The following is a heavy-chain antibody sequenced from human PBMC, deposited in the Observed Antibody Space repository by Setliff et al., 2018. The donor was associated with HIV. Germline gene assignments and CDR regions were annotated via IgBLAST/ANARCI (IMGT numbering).Heavy chain of an antibody. CDR1: GYTFISYG. D-gene: IGHD6-13*01. Sequence: ASVKVSCKASGYTFISYGINWVRQAPGQGLEWMGWIGPETGNTNYAQGLQGRVTMTTDTSMSTAYMELRSLRSDDTAIYYCVTSPGSFLAQDATEAGDAWGQGSLVTVSS. CDR3: VTSPGSFLAQDATEAGDA. CDR2: IGPETGNT. J-gene: IGHJ5*02. V-gene: IGHV1-18*01.